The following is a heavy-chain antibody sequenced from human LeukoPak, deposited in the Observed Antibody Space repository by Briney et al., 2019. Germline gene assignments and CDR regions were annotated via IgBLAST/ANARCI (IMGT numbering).Heavy chain of an antibody. CDR2: INPSGGST. V-gene: IGHV1-46*01. CDR1: GYTFTSYD. Sequence: ASVKVSCKASGYTFTSYDMHWVRQAPGQGLEWMGIINPSGGSTSYAQKFQGRVTMTRDMSTSTVYMELSSLRSEDTAVYYCALTTVTTDGFDYWGQGTLVTVSS. CDR3: ALTTVTTDGFDY. D-gene: IGHD4-17*01. J-gene: IGHJ4*02.